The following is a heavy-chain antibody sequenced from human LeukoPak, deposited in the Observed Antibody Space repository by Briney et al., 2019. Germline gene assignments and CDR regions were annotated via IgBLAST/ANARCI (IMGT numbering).Heavy chain of an antibody. CDR1: GYTFTGCY. Sequence: GASVKVTCKASGYTFTGCYMHWVRQAPGQGLEWMGWINPNSGGTNYAQKFQGRVTMTRDTSISTAYMELSRLRSDDTAVYYCARDWTADIADYWGQGTLVTVSS. CDR2: INPNSGGT. J-gene: IGHJ4*02. D-gene: IGHD5-12*01. CDR3: ARDWTADIADY. V-gene: IGHV1-2*02.